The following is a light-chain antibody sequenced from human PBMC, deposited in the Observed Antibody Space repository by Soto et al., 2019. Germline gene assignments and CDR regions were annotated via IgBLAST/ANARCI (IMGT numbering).Light chain of an antibody. J-gene: IGLJ2*01. CDR1: SSDVGGYNY. CDR3: SSDTSSSTSG. Sequence: QSALTQPASVSGSPGQSITISCTGTSSDVGGYNYVSWYQQHPGKAPKLMIYDVSNRPSGVSNRFSGSKSGNTASLTISGLQAEDEADYYCSSDTSSSTSGFGGGTKLTVL. CDR2: DVS. V-gene: IGLV2-14*01.